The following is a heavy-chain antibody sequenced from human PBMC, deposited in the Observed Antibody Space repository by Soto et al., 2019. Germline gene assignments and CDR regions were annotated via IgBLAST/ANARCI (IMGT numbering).Heavy chain of an antibody. CDR3: AREITGTTDYYYGMDV. CDR2: ISSSSSYI. Sequence: PGGSLRLSCEASGFTFSSYARSWVRQAPGKGLEWVSSISSSSSYISYADSVKGRFTISRDNAKNSLYLQMNSLRAEDKAVYYCAREITGTTDYYYGMDVWGQGTTVTVSS. D-gene: IGHD1-7*01. CDR1: GFTFSSYA. J-gene: IGHJ6*02. V-gene: IGHV3-21*01.